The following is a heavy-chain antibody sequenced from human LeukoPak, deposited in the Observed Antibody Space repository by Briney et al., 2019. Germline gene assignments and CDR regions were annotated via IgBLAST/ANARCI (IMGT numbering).Heavy chain of an antibody. CDR1: GFTFKKYA. CDR2: INSNGGRT. J-gene: IGHJ4*02. CDR3: VKDLYYDNSGYYSGAFDY. V-gene: IGHV3-64D*06. D-gene: IGHD3-22*01. Sequence: GGSLRLSCSASGFTFKKYAMHWVRQAPGKGLEYVSAINSNGGRTYYADSVKGRFTISRDNSKNTLFLQMSSLRVEDTAVYYCVKDLYYDNSGYYSGAFDYWGQGTLVTVSS.